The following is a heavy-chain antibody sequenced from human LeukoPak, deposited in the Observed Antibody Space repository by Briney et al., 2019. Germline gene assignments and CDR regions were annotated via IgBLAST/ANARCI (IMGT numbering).Heavy chain of an antibody. J-gene: IGHJ6*02. CDR1: GFTVSSNY. Sequence: GGSLRLSCAASGFTVSSNYMSWVRQAPGKGLEWVSVIYSGGSTYYADSVKGRFTISRDNSKNTLYLQMNSLRAEDTAVYYCARDALYDWSIAAHSVWGMDVWGQGTTVTVSS. D-gene: IGHD6-6*01. CDR2: IYSGGST. CDR3: ARDALYDWSIAAHSVWGMDV. V-gene: IGHV3-66*01.